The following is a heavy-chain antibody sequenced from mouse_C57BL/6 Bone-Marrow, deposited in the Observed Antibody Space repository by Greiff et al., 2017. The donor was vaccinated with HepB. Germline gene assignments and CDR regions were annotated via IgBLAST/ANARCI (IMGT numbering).Heavy chain of an antibody. CDR3: TRGPSYYGSSHDY. Sequence: EVKVEESGGGLVQPGGSMKLSCAASGFTFSDAWMDWVRQSPEKGLEWVAEIRNKANNHATYYAESVKGRFTISRDDSKSSVYLQMNSLRAEDTGIYYCTRGPSYYGSSHDYWGQGTTLTVSS. J-gene: IGHJ2*01. D-gene: IGHD1-1*01. V-gene: IGHV6-6*01. CDR2: IRNKANNHAT. CDR1: GFTFSDAW.